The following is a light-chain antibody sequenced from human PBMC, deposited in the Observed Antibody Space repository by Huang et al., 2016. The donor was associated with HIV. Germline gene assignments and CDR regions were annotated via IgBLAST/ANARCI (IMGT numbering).Light chain of an antibody. CDR2: GAH. Sequence: EIVLTQSPGTLSLSPGERATLACRASPSVSSSYLAWYQQKPGQAPRLLIYGAHSRATGLPDGFSGSGSGTDFTLSICGLEPEDFAVYYCQQYDSSPPAMYTFGQGTKLETK. J-gene: IGKJ2*01. V-gene: IGKV3-20*01. CDR3: QQYDSSPPAMYT. CDR1: PSVSSSY.